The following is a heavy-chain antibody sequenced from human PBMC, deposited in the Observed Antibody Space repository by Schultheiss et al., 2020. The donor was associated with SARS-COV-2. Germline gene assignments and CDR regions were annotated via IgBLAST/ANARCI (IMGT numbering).Heavy chain of an antibody. CDR3: ARGGTRHYYYYGMDV. CDR1: GFTFSSYA. Sequence: GESLKISCAASGFTFSSYAMSWVRQAPGKGLEWVSAISGSGGSTYYADSVKGRFTISRDNSKNTLHLQMNSLRSEDTAVYYCARGGTRHYYYYGMDVWGQGTTVTVSS. D-gene: IGHD1/OR15-1a*01. V-gene: IGHV3-23*01. CDR2: ISGSGGST. J-gene: IGHJ6*02.